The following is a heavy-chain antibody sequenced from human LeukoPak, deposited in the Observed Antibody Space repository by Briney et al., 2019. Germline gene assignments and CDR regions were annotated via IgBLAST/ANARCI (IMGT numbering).Heavy chain of an antibody. D-gene: IGHD3-22*01. Sequence: ASVKVSCKASGGTFSSYAISWVRQAPGQGLEWMGGIIPNFSTANYAQKFQGRVTITADESTSTAYMELSSLRSKDTAVYYCARDSPHNYDSSGYPDYYYYGMDVWGQGTTVTVAS. J-gene: IGHJ6*02. V-gene: IGHV1-69*13. CDR3: ARDSPHNYDSSGYPDYYYYGMDV. CDR2: IIPNFSTA. CDR1: GGTFSSYA.